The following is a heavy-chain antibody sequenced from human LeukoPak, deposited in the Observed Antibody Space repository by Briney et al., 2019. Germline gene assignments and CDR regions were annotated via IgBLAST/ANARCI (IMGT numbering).Heavy chain of an antibody. V-gene: IGHV3-15*01. D-gene: IGHD1-26*01. CDR3: TTRGGSFSIFDY. CDR2: IKSKTDDGTT. J-gene: IGHJ4*02. CDR1: GFTFSNAW. Sequence: GGSLRLSCAASGFTFSNAWMSWVRQAPGKGLEWVGRIKSKTDDGTTDYAAPVKGRFTISRDDSKNTLYLQMNSLKTEDTAVYYCTTRGGSFSIFDYWGQGTLVTVSS.